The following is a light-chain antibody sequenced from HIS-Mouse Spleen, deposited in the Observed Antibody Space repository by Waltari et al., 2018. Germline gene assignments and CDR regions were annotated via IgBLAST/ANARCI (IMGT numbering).Light chain of an antibody. J-gene: IGLJ1*01. Sequence: QSALTQPPSASGSPGQSVTISCTGTSSDVGGYNYVSWYQQHPVKAPKLMIYEVSKRPLWVPDRFSGSKSGNTASLTVSGLQAEDEADYYCSSYAGSNNYVFGTGTKVTVL. CDR2: EVS. V-gene: IGLV2-8*01. CDR3: SSYAGSNNYV. CDR1: SSDVGGYNY.